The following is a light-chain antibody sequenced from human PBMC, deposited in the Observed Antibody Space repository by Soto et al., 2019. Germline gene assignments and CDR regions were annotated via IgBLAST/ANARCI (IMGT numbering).Light chain of an antibody. J-gene: IGLJ3*02. CDR2: EIT. Sequence: QSALTQPASVSGSPGQSITISCSGTSSDVGKYHLVSWYQQQPGKAPKLIISEITERPPGVSYRFSGSKSGNTASLTISGLQAEDEADYYCCSFDDSATWVFGGGTQLTVL. CDR1: SSDVGKYHL. CDR3: CSFDDSATWV. V-gene: IGLV2-23*02.